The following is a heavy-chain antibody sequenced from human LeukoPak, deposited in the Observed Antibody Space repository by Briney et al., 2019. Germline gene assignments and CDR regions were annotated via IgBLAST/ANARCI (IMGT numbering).Heavy chain of an antibody. Sequence: GGSLRLSCVASGFTFGKYWMSWVRQAPGKGLEWVANIKLDGSEKNYLDSVKGRFTISKDNAKNSLYLQMNSLRAEDTALYHCARNNGMDVWGQGTTVIVSS. CDR3: ARNNGMDV. V-gene: IGHV3-7*03. J-gene: IGHJ6*02. CDR2: IKLDGSEK. CDR1: GFTFGKYW.